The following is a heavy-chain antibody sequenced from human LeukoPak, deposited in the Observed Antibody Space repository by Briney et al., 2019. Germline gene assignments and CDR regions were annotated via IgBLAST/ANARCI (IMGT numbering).Heavy chain of an antibody. CDR2: ISAYNGNT. CDR1: GYTFTSYG. D-gene: IGHD3-10*01. V-gene: IGHV1-18*01. Sequence: ASVKVSCKASGYTFTSYGISWVRQAPGQGLEWMGWISAYNGNTNYAQKLQVRVTMTTDTSTSTAYMELRSLRSDDTAVYYCARVVDGSGSYYWVDYWGQGTLVTVSS. CDR3: ARVVDGSGSYYWVDY. J-gene: IGHJ4*02.